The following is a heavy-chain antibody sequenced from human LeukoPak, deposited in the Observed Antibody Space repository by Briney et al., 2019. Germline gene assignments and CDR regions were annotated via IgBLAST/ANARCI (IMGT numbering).Heavy chain of an antibody. Sequence: GASVKVSCKASGGTFSSYAVSWVRQAPGQGLEWMGGIIPIFGTANYAQKFQGRVTITADKSTSTAYMELSSLRSEDTAVYYCARYRTTGYSSSWYVGWFDPWGQGTLVTVSS. CDR2: IIPIFGTA. J-gene: IGHJ5*02. V-gene: IGHV1-69*06. CDR3: ARYRTTGYSSSWYVGWFDP. CDR1: GGTFSSYA. D-gene: IGHD6-13*01.